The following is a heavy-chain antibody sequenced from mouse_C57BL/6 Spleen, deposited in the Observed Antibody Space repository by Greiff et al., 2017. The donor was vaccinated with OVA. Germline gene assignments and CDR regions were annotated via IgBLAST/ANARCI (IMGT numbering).Heavy chain of an antibody. CDR2: INPNNGGT. V-gene: IGHV1-18*01. Sequence: DVKLQESGPELVKPGASVKIPCKASGYTFTDYNMDWVKQSHGKSLEWIGDINPNNGGTIYNQKFKGKATLTVDKSSSTAYMELRSLTSEDTAVYYCARGGAQAIYYYAMDYWGQGTSVTVSS. D-gene: IGHD3-2*02. CDR1: GYTFTDYN. J-gene: IGHJ4*01. CDR3: ARGGAQAIYYYAMDY.